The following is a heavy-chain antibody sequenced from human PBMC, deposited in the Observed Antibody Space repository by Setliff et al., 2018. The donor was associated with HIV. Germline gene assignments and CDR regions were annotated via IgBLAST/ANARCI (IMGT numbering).Heavy chain of an antibody. CDR2: IYSGGST. J-gene: IGHJ4*02. CDR3: ARDPGYTYGSTFHFDD. V-gene: IGHV4-4*07. Sequence: SETLSLTCTVSGGSMSGYYWNWIRQPAGKGLEWIGRIYSGGSTNHNPSLKSRVTMSVDTSKYQFSLSLSSVTAADTAVYFCARDPGYTYGSTFHFDDWGQGTLVTVPQ. D-gene: IGHD5-18*01. CDR1: GGSMSGYY.